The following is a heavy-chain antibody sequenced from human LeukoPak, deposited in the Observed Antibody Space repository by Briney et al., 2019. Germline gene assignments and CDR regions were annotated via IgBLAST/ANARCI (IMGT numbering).Heavy chain of an antibody. CDR2: IRYDGSNK. V-gene: IGHV3-30*02. Sequence: GGSLLLSCAASGFTFSSYGMHWVRQAPGKGLEWVAFIRYDGSNKYYADSVKGRFTISRDNSKNTLYLQMNSLRAEDTAVYYCAKDRTVGIAVAGFFDYWGQGTLVTVSS. J-gene: IGHJ4*02. CDR1: GFTFSSYG. CDR3: AKDRTVGIAVAGFFDY. D-gene: IGHD6-19*01.